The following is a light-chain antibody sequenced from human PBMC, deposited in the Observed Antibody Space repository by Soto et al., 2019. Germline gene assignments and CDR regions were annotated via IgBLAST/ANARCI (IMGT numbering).Light chain of an antibody. V-gene: IGKV3-11*01. Sequence: EIVLTQSPATLSLSPGERATLSCRASQSVNNYLAWYQQKPGQAPRLLIYDASNRATGIAARFSGSGSGTDFTLPITSLEPEDFAVYYCQQRSNWPRTFGQGTKVEIK. CDR1: QSVNNY. CDR3: QQRSNWPRT. CDR2: DAS. J-gene: IGKJ1*01.